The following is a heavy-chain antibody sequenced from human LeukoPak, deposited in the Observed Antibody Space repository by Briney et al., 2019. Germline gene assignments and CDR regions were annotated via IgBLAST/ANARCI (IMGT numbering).Heavy chain of an antibody. J-gene: IGHJ4*02. V-gene: IGHV4-59*01. D-gene: IGHD3-22*01. CDR1: GGSISSYY. Sequence: SETLSLTCTVSGGSISSYYWSWIQQPPGKGLEWIGYIYYSGSTNYNPSLKSRVTISVDTSKNQFSLKLSSVTAADTAVYYCARDYYDSSGYYSGFDYWGQGTLVTVSS. CDR3: ARDYYDSSGYYSGFDY. CDR2: IYYSGST.